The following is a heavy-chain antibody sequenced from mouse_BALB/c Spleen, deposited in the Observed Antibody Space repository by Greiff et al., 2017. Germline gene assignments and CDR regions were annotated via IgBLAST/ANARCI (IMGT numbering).Heavy chain of an antibody. J-gene: IGHJ3*01. CDR2: ISSGGSYT. D-gene: IGHD3-3*01. CDR1: GFTFSSYA. CDR3: AREEGY. V-gene: IGHV5-9-4*01. Sequence: EVQLVESGGGLVQPGGSLKLSCAASGFTFSSYAMSWVRQSPEKRLEWVAEISSGGSYTYYPDTVTGRFTIFRDNAKNTLYLEMSSLRSEDTAMYYCAREEGYWGQGTLVTVSA.